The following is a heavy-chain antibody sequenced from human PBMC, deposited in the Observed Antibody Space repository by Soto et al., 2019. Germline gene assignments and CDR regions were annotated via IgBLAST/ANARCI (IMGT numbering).Heavy chain of an antibody. J-gene: IGHJ3*02. V-gene: IGHV3-21*01. Sequence: GGSLRLSCAASGFTFSSYSMNWVRQAPGKGLEWVSSISSSSSYIYYADSVKGRFTISRDNAKNSLYLQMNSLRAEDTAVHYCARAPLNAFDIWGQGTMVTVSS. CDR3: ARAPLNAFDI. CDR2: ISSSSSYI. CDR1: GFTFSSYS.